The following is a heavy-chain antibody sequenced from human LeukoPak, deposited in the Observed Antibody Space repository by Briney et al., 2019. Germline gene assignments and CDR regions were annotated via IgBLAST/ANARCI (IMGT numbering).Heavy chain of an antibody. CDR2: ISAYNGNT. J-gene: IGHJ4*02. D-gene: IGHD6-6*01. V-gene: IGHV1-18*01. CDR3: ARDRAFGIAARLNY. Sequence: GASVKVSRKASGYTFTSYGISWVRQAPGQGLEWMGWISAYNGNTNYAQKLQGRVTMTTDTSTSTAYMELRSLRSDDTAVYYCARDRAFGIAARLNYWGQGTLVTVSS. CDR1: GYTFTSYG.